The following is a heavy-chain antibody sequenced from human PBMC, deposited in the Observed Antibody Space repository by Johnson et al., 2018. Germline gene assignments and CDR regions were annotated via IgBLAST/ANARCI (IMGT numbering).Heavy chain of an antibody. J-gene: IGHJ3*02. V-gene: IGHV3-30-3*01. CDR3: ARSTQSAFEI. CDR2: ISYDGSNK. Sequence: QVQLVESGGGVVQPGRSLRLSCAASGFTFSSYAMHWVRQAPGKGLEWVAVISYDGSNKYYADSVKGRFTISRDNSKNTLYLQMNSLRAEDTAVYYCARSTQSAFEIWGQGTMVTVSS. CDR1: GFTFSSYA. D-gene: IGHD2-2*01.